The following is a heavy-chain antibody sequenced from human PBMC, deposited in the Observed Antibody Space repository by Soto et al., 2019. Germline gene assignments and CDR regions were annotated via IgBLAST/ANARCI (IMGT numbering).Heavy chain of an antibody. J-gene: IGHJ3*02. V-gene: IGHV3-23*01. CDR2: ISGSGGAT. CDR1: GFTFISYA. D-gene: IGHD3-22*01. Sequence: PGGSLRLSCAASGFTFISYAMIWVRQAPGKGLEWVSVISGSGGATYYADSVKGRFTISRDNSKNTLYLQMNSLRAEDTAVYYCVRLYYYDPPGAFDIWGQGTMVTVSS. CDR3: VRLYYYDPPGAFDI.